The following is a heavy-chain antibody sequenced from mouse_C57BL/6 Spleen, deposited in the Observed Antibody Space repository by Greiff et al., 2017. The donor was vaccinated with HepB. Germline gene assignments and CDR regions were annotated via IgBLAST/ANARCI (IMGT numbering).Heavy chain of an antibody. CDR2: IYPGDGDT. J-gene: IGHJ4*01. CDR1: GYAFSSSW. V-gene: IGHV1-82*01. CDR3: ARYYYYGSSPYAMDY. Sequence: QVQLQQSGPELVKPGASVKISCKASGYAFSSSWMNWVKQRPGKGLEWIGRIYPGDGDTNYNGKFKGKATLTADKSSSTAYMQRSSLTSEDSAVYFCARYYYYGSSPYAMDYWGQGTSVTVSS. D-gene: IGHD1-1*01.